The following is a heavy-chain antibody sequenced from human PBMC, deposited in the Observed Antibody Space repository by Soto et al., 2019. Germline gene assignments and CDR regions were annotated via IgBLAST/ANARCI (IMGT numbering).Heavy chain of an antibody. Sequence: QVQVVQSGEEVKKPGASVKVSCKASGYTFTNYGFSWVRQAPGQGLEWMGWISGYNGNTKYAEKFQGRVTMTTDTSTSTAQMELRSLRSDDTAVYYCASEGQAPYYYYGMDVWGQGTAVTVSS. CDR1: GYTFTNYG. CDR3: ASEGQAPYYYYGMDV. V-gene: IGHV1-18*01. CDR2: ISGYNGNT. J-gene: IGHJ6*02.